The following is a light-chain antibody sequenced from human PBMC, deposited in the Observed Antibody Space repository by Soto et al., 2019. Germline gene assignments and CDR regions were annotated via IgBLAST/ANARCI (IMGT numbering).Light chain of an antibody. Sequence: AIRMTQSPSSFSASTGDRVTITCRASQGISSYLAWYQQKPGKAPKLLIYAASTLQSGVPSRVSGSGSGTDFTLTSSCLQSEDFATYYCQQYYSYPFTFGPGTKVDIK. J-gene: IGKJ3*01. CDR2: AAS. CDR3: QQYYSYPFT. V-gene: IGKV1-8*01. CDR1: QGISSY.